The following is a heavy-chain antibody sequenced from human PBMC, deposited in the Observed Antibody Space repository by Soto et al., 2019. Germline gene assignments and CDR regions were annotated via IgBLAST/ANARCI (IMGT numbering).Heavy chain of an antibody. CDR2: ISSATTTI. Sequence: EVQLVESGGGLVQPGGSLRLSCAASGFTFSSYSMNWVRQAPGKGLEWVSYISSATTTIYYADSVKGRFTISRDNAKYSLYLQRNSLRADDTAVYYCARGIAAAGPKLDYWGQGTLVTVSS. V-gene: IGHV3-48*01. D-gene: IGHD6-13*01. CDR3: ARGIAAAGPKLDY. CDR1: GFTFSSYS. J-gene: IGHJ4*02.